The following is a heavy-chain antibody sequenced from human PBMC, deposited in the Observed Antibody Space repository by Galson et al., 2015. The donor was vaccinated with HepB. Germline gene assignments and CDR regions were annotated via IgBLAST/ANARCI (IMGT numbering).Heavy chain of an antibody. D-gene: IGHD4-23*01. CDR1: GGSISSYY. J-gene: IGHJ6*02. CDR2: IYYSGST. V-gene: IGHV4-59*01. CDR3: ARAHTWAVDYYYGMDV. Sequence: SETLSLTCTVSGGSISSYYWSWIRQPPGKGLEWIGYIYYSGSTNYNPSLKSRVTISVDTSKNQFSLKLSSVTAADTAVYYCARAHTWAVDYYYGMDVWGQGTTVTVSS.